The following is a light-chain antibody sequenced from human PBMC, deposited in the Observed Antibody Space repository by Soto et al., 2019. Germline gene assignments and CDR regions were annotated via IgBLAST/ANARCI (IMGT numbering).Light chain of an antibody. CDR3: QQYGSSPWT. V-gene: IGKV3-20*01. CDR1: QSVRSSY. Sequence: EIVLTQSPGTPSLSPGERATLSCRASQSVRSSYLAWYQHKPGQAPRLLIYAASSRATGIPDRFSGSGSGTDFTLTISRLEPEDVAVYYCQQYGSSPWTLGQGNTVEIK. CDR2: AAS. J-gene: IGKJ1*01.